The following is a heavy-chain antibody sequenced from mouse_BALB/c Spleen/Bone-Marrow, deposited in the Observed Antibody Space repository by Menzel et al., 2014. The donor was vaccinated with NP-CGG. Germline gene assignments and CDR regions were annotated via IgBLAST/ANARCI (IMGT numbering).Heavy chain of an antibody. CDR2: INSNGGST. CDR3: VRGNYGNYVDYFDF. D-gene: IGHD2-1*01. CDR1: GFTFSSYG. V-gene: IGHV5-6-3*01. Sequence: EVMLVESGGGLVQPGGSLKLSCAASGFTFSSYGMSWVRQTPDERLELVATINSNGGSTYYPDSVKGRFTISRDTAKNTLYLQMSSLKSEETAMYYCVRGNYGNYVDYFDFWGQGTTLTVSS. J-gene: IGHJ2*01.